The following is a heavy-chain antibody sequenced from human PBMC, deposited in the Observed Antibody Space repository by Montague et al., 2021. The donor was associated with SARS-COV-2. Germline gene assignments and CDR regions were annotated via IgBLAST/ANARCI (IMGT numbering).Heavy chain of an antibody. CDR3: ARGSGWIGNAFDI. CDR2: IYYSGST. Sequence: SETLSLTCTVSGGSISSYYWSWIRQPPGKGLEWTGYIYYSGSTNYNPSLKSRVTISVDTSKNQFSLKLSSVTAADTAVYYCARGSGWIGNAFDIWGQGAMVTVSS. CDR1: GGSISSYY. J-gene: IGHJ3*02. V-gene: IGHV4-59*01. D-gene: IGHD6-19*01.